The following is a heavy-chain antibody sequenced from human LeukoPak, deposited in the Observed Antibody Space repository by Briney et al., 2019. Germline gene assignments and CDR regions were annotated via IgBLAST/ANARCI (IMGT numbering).Heavy chain of an antibody. CDR3: AREGYYFRYYYGMDV. Sequence: GGSLRLSCAASGFTFSSYSMTWVRQAPGKGLEWVSSISSSSSYIYYADSVKGRFTISRDNAKNSLYLQMNSLRAEDTAVYYCAREGYYFRYYYGMDVWGQGTTVTVSS. D-gene: IGHD3-16*01. CDR2: ISSSSSYI. CDR1: GFTFSSYS. J-gene: IGHJ6*02. V-gene: IGHV3-21*01.